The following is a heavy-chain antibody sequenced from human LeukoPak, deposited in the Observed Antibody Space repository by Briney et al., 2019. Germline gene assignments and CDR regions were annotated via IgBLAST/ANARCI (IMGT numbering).Heavy chain of an antibody. V-gene: IGHV4-61*02. CDR2: IYTSGST. Sequence: SQTLSLTCTVSGASVNSGNYYWTWIRQPAGKRLEWIGRIYTSGSTNYNPSLKSRVTISIDASKNQFSLRLSSVTAADTAVYYCARTWTLRDYFDYWGQGTLVTVSS. CDR3: ARTWTLRDYFDY. CDR1: GASVNSGNYY. D-gene: IGHD3/OR15-3a*01. J-gene: IGHJ4*02.